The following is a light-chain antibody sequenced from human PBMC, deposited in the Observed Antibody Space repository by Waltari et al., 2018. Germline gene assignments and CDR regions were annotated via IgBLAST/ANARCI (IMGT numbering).Light chain of an antibody. CDR1: QGVTKY. J-gene: IGKJ2*01. CDR3: HIRSNWRYT. Sequence: EIVLTQSPAILSLSPGERATLSCRPSQGVTKYLSWYQLKPGQAPRLLIYDASNRATGIPTRFSGSGSGTDFTLTISSLEPDDFAVYFCHIRSNWRYTFGQGTKLEIK. V-gene: IGKV3-11*01. CDR2: DAS.